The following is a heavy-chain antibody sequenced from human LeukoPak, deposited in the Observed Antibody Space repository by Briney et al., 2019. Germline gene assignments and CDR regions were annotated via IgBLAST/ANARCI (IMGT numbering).Heavy chain of an antibody. V-gene: IGHV1-69*01. Sequence: SVKVSCKASGGTFSSYAISWVRQAPGQGLEWMGGIIPIFGTANYAQKFQGRVTITADESTSTAYMELSSLRSEDTAVYYCARSDYYCGGDCYTYYYYGMDVWGQGTTVTVCS. CDR1: GGTFSSYA. CDR3: ARSDYYCGGDCYTYYYYGMDV. D-gene: IGHD2-21*02. CDR2: IIPIFGTA. J-gene: IGHJ6*02.